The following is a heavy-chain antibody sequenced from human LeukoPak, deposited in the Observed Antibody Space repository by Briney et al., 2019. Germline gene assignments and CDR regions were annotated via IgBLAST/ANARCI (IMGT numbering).Heavy chain of an antibody. J-gene: IGHJ6*03. CDR3: ARSPHSSGSAGYYYYYYMDV. CDR1: GFTFNTYW. Sequence: GVSLRLSCEASGFTFNTYWMGWVRQVQGKGLEWVANIKGDGSEKYYVDSVRGRFTISRDNAKNSLYLQMNSLRAEDTAVYYCARSPHSSGSAGYYYYYYMDVWGKGTTVTVSS. CDR2: IKGDGSEK. D-gene: IGHD3-22*01. V-gene: IGHV3-7*01.